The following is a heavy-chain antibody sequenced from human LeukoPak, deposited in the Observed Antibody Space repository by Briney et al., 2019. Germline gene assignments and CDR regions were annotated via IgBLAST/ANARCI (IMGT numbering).Heavy chain of an antibody. Sequence: GGSLRLSCAASGFTFSSYGMHWVRQAPGKGLEWVAFIRYDGSNKYYADSVKGRFTISRDNSKNTLYLQMSSLRAEDTAVYYCAKARAGVVYLGGYWGQGTLVTVSS. CDR1: GFTFSSYG. D-gene: IGHD3-3*01. V-gene: IGHV3-30*02. CDR2: IRYDGSNK. J-gene: IGHJ4*02. CDR3: AKARAGVVYLGGY.